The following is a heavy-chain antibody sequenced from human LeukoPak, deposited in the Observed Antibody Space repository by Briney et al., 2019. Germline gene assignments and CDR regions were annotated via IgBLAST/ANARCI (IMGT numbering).Heavy chain of an antibody. D-gene: IGHD2-8*02. J-gene: IGHJ4*02. V-gene: IGHV3-53*01. CDR3: ASGGKYCTGGACYGD. Sequence: PGGSLRLSCAPSGFIVSSDYISWVRQTPGKGLEWVSVIYSGGSTFYADSVKGRFTISRDNSKNTVYLQMNSLRAEDTAVYYCASGGKYCTGGACYGDWGQGTLVTVSS. CDR1: GFIVSSDY. CDR2: IYSGGST.